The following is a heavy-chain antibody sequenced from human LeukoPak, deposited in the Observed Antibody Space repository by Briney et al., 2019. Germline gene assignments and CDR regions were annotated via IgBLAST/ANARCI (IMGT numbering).Heavy chain of an antibody. D-gene: IGHD3-22*01. Sequence: ASVKVSCKASGYTFTGYYIHWVRQAPGQGLEWMGWINPNSGGTNYAQKFQGRVTMARDTSIRTAYMELSRLRSEDTAVYYCARMHYHDTSGASNWFDPWGQGTLVTVSS. CDR3: ARMHYHDTSGASNWFDP. CDR2: INPNSGGT. V-gene: IGHV1-2*02. CDR1: GYTFTGYY. J-gene: IGHJ5*02.